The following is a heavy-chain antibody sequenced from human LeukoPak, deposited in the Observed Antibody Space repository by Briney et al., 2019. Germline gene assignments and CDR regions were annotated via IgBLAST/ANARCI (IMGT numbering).Heavy chain of an antibody. CDR2: ISSSSSTI. V-gene: IGHV3-48*01. D-gene: IGHD3-16*02. CDR3: ARVSRYDYVWGSYRYTRGDDAFDI. Sequence: PGGSLGLSCAASGFTFSSYSMNWVRQAPGKGLEWVSYISSSSSTIYYADSVKGRFTISRDNAKNSLYLQMNSLRAEDTAVYYCARVSRYDYVWGSYRYTRGDDAFDIWGQGTMVTVSS. J-gene: IGHJ3*02. CDR1: GFTFSSYS.